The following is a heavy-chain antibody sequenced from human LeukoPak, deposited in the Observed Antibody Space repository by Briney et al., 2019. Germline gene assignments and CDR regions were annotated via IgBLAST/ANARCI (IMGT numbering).Heavy chain of an antibody. Sequence: SETLSLTCTVSGDSISSYYWSWIRQPPGKGLEWIGYIYYSGSTNYNPSLKSRVTMSVDASKNQFSLKLSSVTAADTAVCYCARGVYSSGYYYYFDYWGQGTLVTVSS. J-gene: IGHJ4*02. CDR2: IYYSGST. CDR3: ARGVYSSGYYYYFDY. CDR1: GDSISSYY. V-gene: IGHV4-59*01. D-gene: IGHD3-22*01.